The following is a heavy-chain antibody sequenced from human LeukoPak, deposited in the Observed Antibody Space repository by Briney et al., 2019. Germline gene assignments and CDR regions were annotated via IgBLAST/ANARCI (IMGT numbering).Heavy chain of an antibody. V-gene: IGHV1-8*01. CDR3: ARYCSGGSCSNFDY. Sequence: VKVSCKAPGYTFTSYDINWVRQATGQGLEWMGWMNPNSGNTGYAQKFQGRVTMTRNTSISTAYMELSSLRSEDTAVYYCARYCSGGSCSNFDYWGQGTLVTVSS. CDR1: GYTFTSYD. CDR2: MNPNSGNT. J-gene: IGHJ4*02. D-gene: IGHD2-15*01.